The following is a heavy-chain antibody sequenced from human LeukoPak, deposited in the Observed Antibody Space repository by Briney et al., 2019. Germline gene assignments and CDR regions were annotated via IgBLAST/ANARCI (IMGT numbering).Heavy chain of an antibody. CDR2: ISYDGSHK. CDR1: GFTFSRYG. J-gene: IGHJ6*02. Sequence: GGSLRLSCVASGFTFSRYGMHWVRQAPGKGLEWVAVISYDGSHKYYADSVKGRFTISRDNSKNTLYLQMNSLRAEDTAVFYCAKNFERWLPKGSYGLDVWGQGTTVTVSS. CDR3: AKNFERWLPKGSYGLDV. D-gene: IGHD6-19*01. V-gene: IGHV3-30*18.